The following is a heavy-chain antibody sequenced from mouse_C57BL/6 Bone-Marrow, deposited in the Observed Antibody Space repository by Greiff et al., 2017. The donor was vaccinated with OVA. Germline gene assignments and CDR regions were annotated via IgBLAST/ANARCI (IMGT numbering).Heavy chain of an antibody. Sequence: EVQGVESGGGLVQPGGSLKLSCAASGFTFSDYYMYWVRQTPEQRLEWVAYISNGGGSTYYPDTVKGRFTISRDNAKNTLYLQMSRLKSEDTAMYYCARRSYGYERDYYAMDYWGQGTSVTVSS. CDR2: ISNGGGST. D-gene: IGHD2-2*01. CDR1: GFTFSDYY. CDR3: ARRSYGYERDYYAMDY. V-gene: IGHV5-12*01. J-gene: IGHJ4*01.